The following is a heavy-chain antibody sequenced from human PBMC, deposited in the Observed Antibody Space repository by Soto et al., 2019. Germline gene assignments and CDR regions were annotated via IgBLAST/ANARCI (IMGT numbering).Heavy chain of an antibody. CDR2: IYYSGST. V-gene: IGHV4-59*08. J-gene: IGHJ2*01. CDR3: ARREPASRQYCSGGSCYLDWYFDL. Sequence: QVQLQESGPGLVKPSETLSLTCTVSGGSISSYYWSWIRQPPGQGLEWIGYIYYSGSTNYNPSLKSRVTISVDTSQNQSSLKLSSVTAADTAVYYCARREPASRQYCSGGSCYLDWYFDLWGRGTLVTVSS. CDR1: GGSISSYY. D-gene: IGHD2-15*01.